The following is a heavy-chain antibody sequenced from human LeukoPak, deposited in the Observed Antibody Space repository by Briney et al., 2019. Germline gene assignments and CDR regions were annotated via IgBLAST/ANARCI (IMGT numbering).Heavy chain of an antibody. CDR3: VRDRLRMDV. CDR1: GFTFSSYS. Sequence: GGSLRLSCAASGFTFSSYSMNWVRQAPGEGLEWVSSISSSSSYTYYADSMKGRFTISRDNAKNSLYLQMNSLTAEDTAVYFCVRDRLRMDVWGKGTTVIVSS. J-gene: IGHJ6*03. V-gene: IGHV3-21*01. CDR2: ISSSSSYT.